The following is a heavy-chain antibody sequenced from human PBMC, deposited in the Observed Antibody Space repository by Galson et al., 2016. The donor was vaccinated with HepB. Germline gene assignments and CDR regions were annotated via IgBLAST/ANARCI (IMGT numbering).Heavy chain of an antibody. CDR1: GDSVSSSIYF. CDR3: ARHAGCLHSTDACVFDY. V-gene: IGHV4-39*01. Sequence: SETLSLTCIVSGDSVSSSIYFWAWIRQPPGKGLEWIGTGNMYYSGTTYYNPSLKSRVTISLDTSKNQFSLNLTSATAADTAIYCCARHAGCLHSTDACVFDYWGQGTLVTVSS. CDR2: GNMYYSGTT. J-gene: IGHJ4*02. D-gene: IGHD1-14*01.